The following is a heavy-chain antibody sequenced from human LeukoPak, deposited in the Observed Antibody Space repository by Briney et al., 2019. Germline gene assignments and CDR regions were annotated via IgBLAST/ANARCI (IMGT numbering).Heavy chain of an antibody. Sequence: GGSLRLSCAASGFTLSSYWIHWVRQAPGKGLVWVSRSNSDGSIMQYADSVKGRFTISRDNAKNSLYLQMNSLRAEDTAVYYCARDHPAAGGFFDYWGQGTLVTVSS. V-gene: IGHV3-74*03. CDR3: ARDHPAAGGFFDY. CDR2: SNSDGSIM. D-gene: IGHD2-15*01. J-gene: IGHJ4*02. CDR1: GFTLSSYW.